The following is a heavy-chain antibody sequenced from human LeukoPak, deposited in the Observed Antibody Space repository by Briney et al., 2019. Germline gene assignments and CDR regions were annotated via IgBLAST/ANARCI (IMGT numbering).Heavy chain of an antibody. J-gene: IGHJ5*02. D-gene: IGHD3-10*01. CDR1: GFTFSSYA. V-gene: IGHV3-23*01. CDR2: ISGSGGST. CDR3: AKDSQPLGGGSFDP. Sequence: GGSLRLSCAASGFTFSSYAMSWVRQAPGKGLEWVSAISGSGGSTYYADSVKGRFTISRDNSKNTLYLQMNSQRAEDTAVYYCAKDSQPLGGGSFDPWGQGTLVTVSS.